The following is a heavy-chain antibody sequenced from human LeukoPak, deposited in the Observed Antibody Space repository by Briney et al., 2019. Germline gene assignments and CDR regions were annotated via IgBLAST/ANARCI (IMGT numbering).Heavy chain of an antibody. CDR2: ISGSGGST. CDR1: GFTFNSYA. D-gene: IGHD5-12*01. CDR3: ARGGGWLRKFEGH. V-gene: IGHV3-23*01. J-gene: IGHJ4*02. Sequence: GGPLTLFCAPCGFTFNSYAMLWLRQARGGGVEWVSAISGSGGSTYYADSEEGRYTISRDKSKNTWDLQMNSLRAEHTVVYHCARGGGWLRKFEGHWGQETLVTVST.